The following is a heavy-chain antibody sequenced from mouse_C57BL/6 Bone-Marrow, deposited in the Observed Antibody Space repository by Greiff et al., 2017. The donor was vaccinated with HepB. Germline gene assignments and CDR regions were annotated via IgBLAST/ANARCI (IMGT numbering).Heavy chain of an antibody. D-gene: IGHD1-1*01. CDR3: AREADGSSYYFDY. Sequence: EVQLVESGGGLVKPGGSLKLSCAASGFTFSSYAMSWVRQTPEKRLEWVATISDGGSYTYYPDNVKGRFTISRDNAKNNLYLQMSHLKSEDTAMYYCAREADGSSYYFDYWGQGTTLTVSS. CDR1: GFTFSSYA. J-gene: IGHJ2*01. V-gene: IGHV5-4*01. CDR2: ISDGGSYT.